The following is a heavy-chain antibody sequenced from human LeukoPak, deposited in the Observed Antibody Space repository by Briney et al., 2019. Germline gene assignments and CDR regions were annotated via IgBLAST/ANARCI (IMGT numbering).Heavy chain of an antibody. CDR3: TSSSSGWVIDY. V-gene: IGHV3-73*01. CDR1: GFTFSGSA. CDR2: IRNKANSYAT. D-gene: IGHD6-19*01. Sequence: PGGSLKLSCAASGFTFSGSAMHWVRQASGKGLEWVGRIRNKANSYATAYAASVIGRFTISRDDSTNTAYLQMNSLKTEDTAVYYCTSSSSGWVIDYWGHGTLVSVSS. J-gene: IGHJ4*01.